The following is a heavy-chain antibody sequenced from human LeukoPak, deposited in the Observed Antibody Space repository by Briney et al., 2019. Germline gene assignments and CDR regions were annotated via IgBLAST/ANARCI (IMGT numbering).Heavy chain of an antibody. Sequence: SETLSLTCTVSGGSINSYYWNWIRQPPGRELEWIGHIHYSGGTTYSPSLTPRVTISLATSTNQFSLKLSSGTAADTAAYYCARRWGFTSSPHFDYWGQGTLVTVSS. J-gene: IGHJ4*02. CDR3: ARRWGFTSSPHFDY. CDR1: GGSINSYY. CDR2: IHYSGGT. V-gene: IGHV4-59*08. D-gene: IGHD3-16*01.